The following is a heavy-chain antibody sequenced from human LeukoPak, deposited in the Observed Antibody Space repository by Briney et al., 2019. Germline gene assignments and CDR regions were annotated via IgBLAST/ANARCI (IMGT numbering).Heavy chain of an antibody. CDR1: GGSISSGSYY. CDR3: ARVVFGSDYYYYYMDV. Sequence: SQTLSLTCTVSGGSISSGSYYWSWIRQPAGKGLEWIGRIYTSGSTNYNPSLKSRVTISVDTSKNQFSLKLSSVTAADTAVYYCARVVFGSDYYYYYMDVWGKGTTVTVSS. J-gene: IGHJ6*03. D-gene: IGHD3-10*01. V-gene: IGHV4-61*02. CDR2: IYTSGST.